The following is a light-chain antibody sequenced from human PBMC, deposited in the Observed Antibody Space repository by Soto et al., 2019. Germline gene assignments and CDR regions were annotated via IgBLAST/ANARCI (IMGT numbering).Light chain of an antibody. Sequence: DIQMTQSPSSLSASVGDRVTITCRASQSISSYLNWYQQKPGKAPKLLIYASSSLQSGVPSRFSGSGSGTEFTLNISSLQPEDFATYYCQQRYSTPRTFGQGTKVEIK. CDR2: ASS. V-gene: IGKV1-39*01. CDR3: QQRYSTPRT. J-gene: IGKJ1*01. CDR1: QSISSY.